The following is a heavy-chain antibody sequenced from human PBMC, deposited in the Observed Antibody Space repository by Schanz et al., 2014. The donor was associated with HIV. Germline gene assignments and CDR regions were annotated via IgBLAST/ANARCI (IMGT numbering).Heavy chain of an antibody. D-gene: IGHD2-21*02. CDR3: ARARYGDHPYYFDL. V-gene: IGHV1-2*02. J-gene: IGHJ4*02. Sequence: QVQLVQSGAEVKMPGASVKVSCKSSGYTFSDYYMHWLRQAPGQGLEWMGWINTRTGDTIYAERVQGRVTLTRDTASNTAYMELTSLRVDDTAVYYCARARYGDHPYYFDLWGQGTPVAVSP. CDR1: GYTFSDYY. CDR2: INTRTGDT.